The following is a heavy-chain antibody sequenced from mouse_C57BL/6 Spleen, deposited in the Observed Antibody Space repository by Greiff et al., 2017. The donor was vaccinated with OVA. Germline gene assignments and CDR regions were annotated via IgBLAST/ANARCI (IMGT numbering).Heavy chain of an antibody. CDR1: GYTFTSYW. CDR2: IDPSDSYT. V-gene: IGHV1-69*01. J-gene: IGHJ3*01. CDR3: ASNYGSSYEGFAY. Sequence: QVQLQQPGAELVMPGASVKLSCKASGYTFTSYWMHWVKQRPGQGLEWIGEIDPSDSYTNYNQKFKGKSTLTVDKSSSTAYMQLSSLTSEDSAVYYCASNYGSSYEGFAYWGQGTLVTVSA. D-gene: IGHD1-1*01.